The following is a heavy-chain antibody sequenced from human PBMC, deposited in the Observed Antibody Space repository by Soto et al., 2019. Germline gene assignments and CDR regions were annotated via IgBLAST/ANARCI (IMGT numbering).Heavy chain of an antibody. CDR3: ATAEVDH. J-gene: IGHJ5*02. V-gene: IGHV3-74*01. CDR1: GFTFGNHW. Sequence: GGSLRLSCAASGFTFGNHWMHWVRQAPGKGLEWVSRVISDGNTIDYADSVKGRFTVSRDNAKSTLYLQMNSLRAEDTAVHYCATAEVDHWGPGTLVTVSS. CDR2: VISDGNTI.